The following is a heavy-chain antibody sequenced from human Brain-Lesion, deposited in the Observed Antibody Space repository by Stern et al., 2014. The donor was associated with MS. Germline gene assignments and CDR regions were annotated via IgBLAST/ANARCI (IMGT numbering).Heavy chain of an antibody. D-gene: IGHD2-2*01. J-gene: IGHJ6*02. CDR2: ILTSGST. Sequence: VQLEESGPGLVKPSQTLSLSCTVSGGSISSGGYYWSWIRQPAGKGLEWIGRILTSGSTSYTPSLKSRVTIPIDPSKNQFSLRLTSMTAADTAVYYCARGRVVPGFQYYATDVWGQGTTVIVSS. CDR3: ARGRVVPGFQYYATDV. V-gene: IGHV4-61*02. CDR1: GGSISSGGYY.